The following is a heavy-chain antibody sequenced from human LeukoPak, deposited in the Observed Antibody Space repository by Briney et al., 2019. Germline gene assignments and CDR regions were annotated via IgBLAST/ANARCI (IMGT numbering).Heavy chain of an antibody. CDR3: ARGRVGFDF. CDR1: GYTFTDND. V-gene: IGHV1-8*01. J-gene: IGHJ4*02. CDR2: MRPTSGNT. D-gene: IGHD1-26*01. Sequence: ASVKVSCKASGYTFTDNDINWVRQAPGQGLEWMGWMRPTSGNTEYAQKFQGRVTMTRSTPISTAYMELSGLTSEDTAVYYCARGRVGFDFWGQGTLVTVSS.